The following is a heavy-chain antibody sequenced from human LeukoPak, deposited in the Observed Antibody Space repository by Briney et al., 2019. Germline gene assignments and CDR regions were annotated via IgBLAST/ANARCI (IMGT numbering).Heavy chain of an antibody. V-gene: IGHV3-23*01. D-gene: IGHD3-9*01. CDR3: AKGHDILTGYYPDAFDI. J-gene: IGHJ3*02. CDR1: GFTFSSYG. CDR2: ISGSGGST. Sequence: GGSLRLSCAASGFTFSSYGMSWVRQAPGKGLEWVSAISGSGGSTYYADSVKGRFTISRDNSKNTLYLQMNSLRAEDTAVYYCAKGHDILTGYYPDAFDIWGQGTMVTVSS.